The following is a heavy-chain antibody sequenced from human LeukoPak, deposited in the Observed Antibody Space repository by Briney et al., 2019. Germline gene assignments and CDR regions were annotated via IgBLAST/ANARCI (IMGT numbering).Heavy chain of an antibody. Sequence: SQTLSLTCAVSGGSLNSGDYFWIWIRQPAGKGLEWIGRIRTSGNTDYHPSLKTRVTISVDQSKNPFSLRLSSVTAADTAVYYCARGVPYSSTWSRGGWFDPWGQGTLVTVSS. CDR2: IRTSGNT. CDR1: GGSLNSGDYF. CDR3: ARGVPYSSTWSRGGWFDP. V-gene: IGHV4-61*02. D-gene: IGHD6-13*01. J-gene: IGHJ5*02.